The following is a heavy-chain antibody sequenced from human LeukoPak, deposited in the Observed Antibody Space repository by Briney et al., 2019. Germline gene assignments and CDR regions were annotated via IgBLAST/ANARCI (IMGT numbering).Heavy chain of an antibody. CDR2: ISYDGINE. CDR1: GFTFSSNA. V-gene: IGHV3-30-3*01. Sequence: PGRSLRLSCAASGFTFSSNAMHWVRQAPGKGLEWVTVISYDGINEYYADSVKGRFTISRDNSKNTLFLQMNSLRAEDTAVYYCAKVGSYHDFDYWGQGTLVTVSS. CDR3: AKVGSYHDFDY. D-gene: IGHD3-22*01. J-gene: IGHJ4*02.